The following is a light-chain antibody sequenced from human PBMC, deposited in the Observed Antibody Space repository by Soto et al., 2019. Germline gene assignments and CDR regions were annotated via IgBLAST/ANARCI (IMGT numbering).Light chain of an antibody. V-gene: IGKV3-15*01. CDR3: QQYNNWPRT. J-gene: IGKJ1*01. Sequence: EIVMTQSPATLSVSPEERATLSCRASQSVSSNLAWYQQKPGQAPRLLIYWASTRATGIPARFSGSGSGTEFTLTISSLQAEDFAVYYCQQYNNWPRTFGQGTKVDIK. CDR1: QSVSSN. CDR2: WAS.